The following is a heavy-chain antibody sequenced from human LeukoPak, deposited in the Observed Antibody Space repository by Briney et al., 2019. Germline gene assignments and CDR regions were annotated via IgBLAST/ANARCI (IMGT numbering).Heavy chain of an antibody. V-gene: IGHV1-46*01. CDR1: GYTFTSYY. D-gene: IGHD6-6*01. CDR3: AGDGPQYSSSSGALFDY. CDR2: INPSGGST. J-gene: IGHJ4*02. Sequence: ASVKVSCKASGYTFTSYYMHWVRQAPGQGLEWMGIINPSGGSTSYAQKFQGRVTMTRDTSTSTVYMELSSLRSEDTAVYYCAGDGPQYSSSSGALFDYWGQGTLVTVSS.